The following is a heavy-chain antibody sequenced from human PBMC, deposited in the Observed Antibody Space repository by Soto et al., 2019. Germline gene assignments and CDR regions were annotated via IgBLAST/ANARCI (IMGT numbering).Heavy chain of an antibody. V-gene: IGHV2-5*01. J-gene: IGHJ5*02. D-gene: IGHD3-10*02. CDR1: GFSLSASGAS. CDR3: VHRLDVPGLAFDP. CDR2: IYWNDDK. Sequence: VSGPTLVNPTQTLRLTCAFSGFSLSASGASVGWIRQPPGKALEWLAHIYWNDDKRYSPSLRSRLPISKDTSKNQVVLTFTSMDPADTGTYYCVHRLDVPGLAFDPWGQGTLVTVSS.